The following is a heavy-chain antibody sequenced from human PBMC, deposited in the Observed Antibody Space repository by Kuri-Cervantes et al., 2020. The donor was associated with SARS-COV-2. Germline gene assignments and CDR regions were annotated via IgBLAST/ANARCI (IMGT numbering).Heavy chain of an antibody. V-gene: IGHV3-21*01. CDR3: ARDIVVVPAAIHYYYGMDV. J-gene: IGHJ6*02. CDR2: ISSSSSYI. D-gene: IGHD2-2*02. Sequence: ETLSLTCAASGFTFSSYSMNWVRQAPGKGLEWVSYISSSSSYIYDADSVKGRFTISRDNAKNSLYLQMNSLRAEDTAVYYCARDIVVVPAAIHYYYGMDVWGQGTTVTVSS. CDR1: GFTFSSYS.